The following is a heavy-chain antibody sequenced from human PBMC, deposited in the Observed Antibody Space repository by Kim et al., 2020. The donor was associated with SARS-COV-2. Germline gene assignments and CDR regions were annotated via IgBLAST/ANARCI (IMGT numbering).Heavy chain of an antibody. CDR3: ARATVTENAPDI. CDR1: GYTFTNHG. Sequence: ASVKVSCKASGYTFTNHGITWVRQAPGQRLEWVGWIIGYDGTTKYAQNLLGRLSLTTDTSTSTAYMDLTGLRSDDTAMYFCARATVTENAPDIWGQGTTVTVSS. D-gene: IGHD1-26*01. J-gene: IGHJ3*02. V-gene: IGHV1-18*04. CDR2: IIGYDGTT.